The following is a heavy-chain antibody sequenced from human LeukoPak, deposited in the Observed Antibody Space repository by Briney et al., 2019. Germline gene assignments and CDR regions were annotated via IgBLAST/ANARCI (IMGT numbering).Heavy chain of an antibody. CDR2: ISYDGYDK. CDR3: TKLGGSSGPYYFDY. Sequence: AGRSLRLSCAASGFTFNDYAMYWVRQAPGKGLEWVTLISYDGYDKSYADSVRGRFTISRDNSRNTLYLQMDSLRSEDTAVYYCTKLGGSSGPYYFDYWGQGTLVTVSS. V-gene: IGHV3-30-3*02. D-gene: IGHD1-26*01. J-gene: IGHJ4*02. CDR1: GFTFNDYA.